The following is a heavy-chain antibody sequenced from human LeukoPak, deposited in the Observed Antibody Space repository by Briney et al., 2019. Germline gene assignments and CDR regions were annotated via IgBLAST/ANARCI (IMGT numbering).Heavy chain of an antibody. CDR2: ISPTGSTT. J-gene: IGHJ4*02. Sequence: GGSLRLSCAASGFTFSSYGMHWARQLPGKGLVWVSRISPTGSTTSYADSVKGRFTVSRDNAKNTLYLQVNNLRAEDTAVYYCARGPNSNWSGLDFWGQGTLLTVSS. CDR3: ARGPNSNWSGLDF. D-gene: IGHD6-6*01. V-gene: IGHV3-74*01. CDR1: GFTFSSYG.